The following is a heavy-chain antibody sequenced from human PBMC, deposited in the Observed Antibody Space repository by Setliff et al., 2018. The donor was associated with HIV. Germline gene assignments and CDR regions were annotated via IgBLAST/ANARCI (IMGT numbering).Heavy chain of an antibody. D-gene: IGHD2-21*01. CDR3: ARRSIVGSTRGYYYYALDV. CDR1: GGSFSSYH. V-gene: IGHV4-4*09. J-gene: IGHJ6*02. Sequence: DTLSLTCTVSGGSFSSYHWSWIRQPPGKGLEWIGYIYISGNTMYNPSLKSRVTMSLDTPKNQVSLKLTSVTAADTAVYYCARRSIVGSTRGYYYYALDVWGQGTTVTVSS. CDR2: IYISGNT.